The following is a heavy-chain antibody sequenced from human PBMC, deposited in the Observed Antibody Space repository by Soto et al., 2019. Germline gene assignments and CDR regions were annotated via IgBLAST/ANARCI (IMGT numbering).Heavy chain of an antibody. CDR1: GFTFSSYS. J-gene: IGHJ6*02. V-gene: IGHV3-21*01. D-gene: IGHD3-3*01. Sequence: GGALRLSCAASGFTFSSYSMNWVRQAPGKGLEGVSSISSSSSYIYYADSVKGRFTISRDNAKNSLYLQMNSLRAEDTAVYYCARDSVDGRDTIFGVGNLYYYYGMDVWGQGTTVTVSS. CDR2: ISSSSSYI. CDR3: ARDSVDGRDTIFGVGNLYYYYGMDV.